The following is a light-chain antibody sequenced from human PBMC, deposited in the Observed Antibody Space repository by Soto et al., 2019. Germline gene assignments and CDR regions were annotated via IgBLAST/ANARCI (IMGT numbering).Light chain of an antibody. CDR1: GSNIGSNP. CDR2: DTD. V-gene: IGLV1-44*01. CDR3: AAWDDSLDAAV. Sequence: QAVVSQPPSASGTPVQRVTISCSGSGSNIGSNPVTWYQQFPGTAPKLIIYDTDQRPSGVPDRFSGSKSGTSASLAIGLQSEDEADYYCAAWDDSLDAAVFGGGTQLTVL. J-gene: IGLJ7*01.